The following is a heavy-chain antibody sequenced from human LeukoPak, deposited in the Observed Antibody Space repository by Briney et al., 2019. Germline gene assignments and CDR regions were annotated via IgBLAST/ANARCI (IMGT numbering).Heavy chain of an antibody. CDR2: INPNTSAT. D-gene: IGHD6-19*01. Sequence: AAVKVSCKSSGYTLTGYYLHWVRQAPGQGLECMGWINPNTSATHSAQKFQGRITMTMYTSISTAYMDLSRLRSDDPAVYYCARDRVGSGWPRTYYFEVWGQGTLVTVSS. J-gene: IGHJ4*02. CDR1: GYTLTGYY. CDR3: ARDRVGSGWPRTYYFEV. V-gene: IGHV1-2*02.